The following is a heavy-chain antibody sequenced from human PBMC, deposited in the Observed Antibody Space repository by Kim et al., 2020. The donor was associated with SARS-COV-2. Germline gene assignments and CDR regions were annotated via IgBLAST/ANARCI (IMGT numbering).Heavy chain of an antibody. V-gene: IGHV3-48*03. CDR1: GFTFSSYE. Sequence: GGSLRLSCAASGFTFSSYEMNWVRQAPGKGLEWVSYISSSGSSIYYADSVKGRFTISRDNAKNTLYLQMNSLRDEDTAVYYCGRTTVTEYYYYYCMAVWGKGAPVTVSS. J-gene: IGHJ6*03. CDR3: GRTTVTEYYYYYCMAV. CDR2: ISSSGSSI. D-gene: IGHD4-4*01.